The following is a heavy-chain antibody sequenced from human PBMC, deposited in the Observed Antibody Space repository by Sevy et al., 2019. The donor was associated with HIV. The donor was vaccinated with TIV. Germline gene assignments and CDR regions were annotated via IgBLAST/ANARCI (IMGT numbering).Heavy chain of an antibody. Sequence: ASVKVSYEASGYTFTSYGIIWVRQAPGQGLEWMGWITAYNGNTNYAQRLQGRVTMTTDTSTSTASMELMSLRSDDTAVYYCARGPRKYYDSSGYYYPPSYWGQGTLVTVSS. CDR3: ARGPRKYYDSSGYYYPPSY. V-gene: IGHV1-18*01. CDR2: ITAYNGNT. CDR1: GYTFTSYG. J-gene: IGHJ4*02. D-gene: IGHD3-22*01.